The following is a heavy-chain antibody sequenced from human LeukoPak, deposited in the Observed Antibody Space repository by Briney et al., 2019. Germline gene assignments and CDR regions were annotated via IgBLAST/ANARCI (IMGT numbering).Heavy chain of an antibody. CDR3: AKDNVAGGGFDP. CDR2: ISAYDGNT. J-gene: IGHJ5*02. D-gene: IGHD3-16*01. Sequence: GASVKVSCKASGYTFNHYGFSWVRQAPGQGLEWMGWISAYDGNTHSAQKFQGRVTMTTDTSTTTAYMELGGLRSDDTAVYYCAKDNVAGGGFDPWGQGTLVTVSS. V-gene: IGHV1-18*01. CDR1: GYTFNHYG.